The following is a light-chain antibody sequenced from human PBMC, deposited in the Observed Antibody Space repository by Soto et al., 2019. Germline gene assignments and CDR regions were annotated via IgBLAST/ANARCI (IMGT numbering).Light chain of an antibody. V-gene: IGKV1-9*01. CDR1: QAISSS. CDR2: AAS. CDR3: QHLNDYRYT. Sequence: DIPLTPSPSFLSASVGDRVTITCRASQAISSSLAWYQHNPGKAPKLLIYAASTLQNGVPSSFSGSGSGTEFTLTISSLQPEDFATYYCQHLNDYRYTFGQGTKVEIK. J-gene: IGKJ2*01.